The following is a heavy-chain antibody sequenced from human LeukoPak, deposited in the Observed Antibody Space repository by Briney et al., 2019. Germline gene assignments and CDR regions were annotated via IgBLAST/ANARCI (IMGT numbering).Heavy chain of an antibody. V-gene: IGHV1-69*06. CDR2: IIPIFGTA. CDR3: ASLKQFHHHSGFDY. Sequence: GASVKVSCKASGGTFSSYAISWVRQAPGQGLEWMGRIIPIFGTANYAQKFQGRVTITADKSTSTAYMELSSLRSEDTAVYYCASLKQFHHHSGFDYWGQGTLVTVSS. CDR1: GGTFSSYA. J-gene: IGHJ4*02. D-gene: IGHD6-19*01.